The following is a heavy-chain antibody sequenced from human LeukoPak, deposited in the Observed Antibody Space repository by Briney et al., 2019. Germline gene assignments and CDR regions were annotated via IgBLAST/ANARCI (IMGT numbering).Heavy chain of an antibody. J-gene: IGHJ4*02. CDR3: AREDTGGLDY. CDR1: GGSISSYY. CDR2: IYYSGST. D-gene: IGHD2-8*02. V-gene: IGHV4-59*12. Sequence: SETLSLTCTVSGGSISSYYWSWIRQPPGKGLEWIGYIYYSGSTNYNPSLKSRVTISVDTSKNQFSLKLISVTAADTAVYYCAREDTGGLDYWGQGILVTVSP.